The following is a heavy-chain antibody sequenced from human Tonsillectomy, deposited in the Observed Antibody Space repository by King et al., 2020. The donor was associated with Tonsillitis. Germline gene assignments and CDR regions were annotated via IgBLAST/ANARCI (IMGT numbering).Heavy chain of an antibody. Sequence: QLVQSGGGVVQPGRSLRLSCAASGFTFSNYGMHWVRQAPGKGLELVAVISYDGSNKYYADSVKGRFTISRDNSKNTLYLQMNSLRAEDTAVYYCAKPSYNWNDVLDFWGQGTLVTVSS. CDR1: GFTFSNYG. D-gene: IGHD1-20*01. J-gene: IGHJ4*02. V-gene: IGHV3-30*18. CDR2: ISYDGSNK. CDR3: AKPSYNWNDVLDF.